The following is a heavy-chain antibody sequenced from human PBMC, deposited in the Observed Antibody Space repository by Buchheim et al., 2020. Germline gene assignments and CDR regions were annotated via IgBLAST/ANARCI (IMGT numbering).Heavy chain of an antibody. CDR1: GFTFSSYA. CDR3: AKDQRKYCSSTSCYNWFDP. J-gene: IGHJ5*02. Sequence: EVQLLESGGGLVQPGGSLRLSCAASGFTFSSYAMSWVRQAPGKGLEWVSAISGSGGGTYYADSVKGRFTISRDNSKNTLYLQMNSLRAEDTAVYYCAKDQRKYCSSTSCYNWFDPWGQGTL. V-gene: IGHV3-23*01. CDR2: ISGSGGGT. D-gene: IGHD2-2*01.